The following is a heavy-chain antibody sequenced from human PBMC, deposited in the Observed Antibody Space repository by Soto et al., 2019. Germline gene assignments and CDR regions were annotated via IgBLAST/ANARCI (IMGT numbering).Heavy chain of an antibody. CDR1: GFTFSSYS. CDR3: ARAGTSLGYCSSTSCYEFDY. D-gene: IGHD2-2*01. Sequence: PGGSLRLSCAASGFTFSSYSMNWVRQAPGKGLQWVSYISRSSSNIYYADSVKGRFTISRDNAKNSLYLQVNTLTDEDTAVYYCARAGTSLGYCSSTSCYEFDYWGQGTLVTVSS. V-gene: IGHV3-48*02. CDR2: ISRSSSNI. J-gene: IGHJ4*02.